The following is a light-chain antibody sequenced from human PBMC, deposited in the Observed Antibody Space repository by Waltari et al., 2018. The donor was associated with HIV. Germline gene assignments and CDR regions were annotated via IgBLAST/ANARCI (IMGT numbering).Light chain of an antibody. Sequence: QSALTQSASVSGSPGQSITISCTGTSSDVGGYDSGPWYQQHPGKAPKLMIYEVSNRPSGVSTRFSGSKSGNTASLIISGLQAEDEADYYCTSYTSSTTLVFGTGTKVTVL. J-gene: IGLJ1*01. CDR2: EVS. V-gene: IGLV2-14*01. CDR3: TSYTSSTTLV. CDR1: SSDVGGYDS.